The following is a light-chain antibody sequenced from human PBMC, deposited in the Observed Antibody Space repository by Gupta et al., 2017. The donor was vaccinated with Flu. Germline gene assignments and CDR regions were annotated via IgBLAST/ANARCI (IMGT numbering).Light chain of an antibody. J-gene: IGKJ1*01. V-gene: IGKV4-1*01. CDR1: KIVLYSSNNKNY. CDR3: QQYYSTPQT. Sequence: NGKSSKIVLYSSNNKNYLAWYQQKPGQPPKLLIYWASTLESGVPDRYSGSGSGTDFTLTISSLQADDVAVYYCQQYYSTPQTFGQGTKVEIK. CDR2: WAS.